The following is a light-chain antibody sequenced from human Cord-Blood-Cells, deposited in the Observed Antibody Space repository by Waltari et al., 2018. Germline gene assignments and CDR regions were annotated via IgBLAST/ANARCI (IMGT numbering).Light chain of an antibody. V-gene: IGLV2-11*01. CDR3: CSYAGSYTYV. CDR2: DVS. J-gene: IGLJ1*01. Sequence: QSALTQPRSVSGSPGQSLTIPCTGTSSDVGGYHYVSWYQQHPGKAPKLMIYDVSKRPSGVPDRFSGSKSGNTASLTISGLQAEDEADYYCCSYAGSYTYVFGTGTKVTVL. CDR1: SSDVGGYHY.